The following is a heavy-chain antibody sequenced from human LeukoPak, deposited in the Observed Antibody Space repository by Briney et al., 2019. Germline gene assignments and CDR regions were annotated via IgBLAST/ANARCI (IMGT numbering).Heavy chain of an antibody. CDR1: GFSFSYYA. CDR3: ARGAPYGSGMGDWFDP. CDR2: ISYDGSNK. V-gene: IGHV3-30*04. Sequence: AGGSLRLSCAASGFSFSYYAMHWVRQAPGEGLEWVAVISYDGSNKYYADSVKGRFTIPRVSSKNTLYLQMNSLRAEDTAVYYCARGAPYGSGMGDWFDPWGHGTLVTVSS. D-gene: IGHD3-10*01. J-gene: IGHJ5*02.